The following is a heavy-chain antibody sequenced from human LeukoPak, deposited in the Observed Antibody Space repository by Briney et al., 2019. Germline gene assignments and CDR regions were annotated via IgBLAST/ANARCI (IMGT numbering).Heavy chain of an antibody. CDR1: GFTFSSYG. V-gene: IGHV3-30*03. CDR3: AVSTPLGY. D-gene: IGHD2-8*01. Sequence: GGSLRLSCAASGFTFSSYGMHWVRQAPGKGLEWVAVISYDGSNKYYADSVKGRFTISRDNSKNTLYLQMNSLRAKDTAVYYCAVSTPLGYWGQGTLVTVSS. CDR2: ISYDGSNK. J-gene: IGHJ4*02.